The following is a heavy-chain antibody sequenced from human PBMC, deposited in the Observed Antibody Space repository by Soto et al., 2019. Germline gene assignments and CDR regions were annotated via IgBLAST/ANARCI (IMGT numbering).Heavy chain of an antibody. CDR1: GGTFSSYA. Sequence: QVQLVQSGAEVKKPGSSVKVSCKASGGTFSSYAISWVRQAPGQGLEWMGGIIPIFGTANYAQKFQGRVTITADESTSTAYIELSILRSEDTAVYYCASGRSLAAAGPPRRYFDYWGQGPLVTVSS. V-gene: IGHV1-69*01. D-gene: IGHD6-6*01. CDR3: ASGRSLAAAGPPRRYFDY. CDR2: IIPIFGTA. J-gene: IGHJ4*02.